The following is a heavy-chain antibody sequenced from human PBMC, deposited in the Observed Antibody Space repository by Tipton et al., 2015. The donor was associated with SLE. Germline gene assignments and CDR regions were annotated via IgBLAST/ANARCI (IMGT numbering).Heavy chain of an antibody. CDR3: AKEGYYGSGTRDAFDI. CDR1: GGSFSGYY. V-gene: IGHV3-23*01. J-gene: IGHJ3*02. D-gene: IGHD3-10*01. CDR2: ISGSGGST. Sequence: SLRLSCAVYGGSFSGYYWSWIRQPPGKGLEWVSAISGSGGSTYYADSVKGRFTISRDNSKNTLYLQMNSLRAEDTAVYYCAKEGYYGSGTRDAFDIWGQGTMVTVSS.